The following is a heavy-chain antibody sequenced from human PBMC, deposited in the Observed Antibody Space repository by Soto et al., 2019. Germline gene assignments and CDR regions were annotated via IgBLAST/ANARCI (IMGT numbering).Heavy chain of an antibody. Sequence: EVQLLESGGGLVQPGGSLRLSCAASGFTFSSYAMSWVRQAPGKGLEWVSAISGSGGSTYYADSVKGRFTISRDKTKNKLYLQMNSLRAEDTAVYYCTKDNFIVATIGRIESYFDCWGQGTLVTVSS. CDR2: ISGSGGST. J-gene: IGHJ4*02. CDR3: TKDNFIVATIGRIESYFDC. V-gene: IGHV3-23*01. D-gene: IGHD5-12*01. CDR1: GFTFSSYA.